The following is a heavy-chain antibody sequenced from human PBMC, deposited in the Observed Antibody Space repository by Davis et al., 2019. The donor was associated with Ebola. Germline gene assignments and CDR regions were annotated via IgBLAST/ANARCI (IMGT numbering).Heavy chain of an antibody. V-gene: IGHV4-61*01. D-gene: IGHD2-8*02. CDR3: ARFLGYCTGGVCSGNWFDP. CDR1: GGSVSSGSYY. CDR2: IYYSGST. Sequence: MPSETLSLTCTVSGGSVSSGSYYWSWIRQPPGQGLEWIGYIYYSGSTNYNPSLKSRVTISVDTSKNQFSLKLSSVTAADTAVYYCARFLGYCTGGVCSGNWFDPWGQGTLVTVSS. J-gene: IGHJ5*02.